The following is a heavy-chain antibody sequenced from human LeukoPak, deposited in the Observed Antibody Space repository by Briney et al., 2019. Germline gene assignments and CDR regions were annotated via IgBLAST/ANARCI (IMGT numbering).Heavy chain of an antibody. J-gene: IGHJ3*02. CDR3: ARARGGYYDSSGYLDAFDI. CDR1: GGSISSYY. CDR2: IYYSGST. D-gene: IGHD3-22*01. V-gene: IGHV4-59*01. Sequence: PSETLCLTCTVSGGSISSYYWSWIRQPPGKGLEWIGYIYYSGSTNYNPSLKSRVTISVDTSKNQFSLKLSSVTAADTAVYYCARARGGYYDSSGYLDAFDIWGQGTMVTVSS.